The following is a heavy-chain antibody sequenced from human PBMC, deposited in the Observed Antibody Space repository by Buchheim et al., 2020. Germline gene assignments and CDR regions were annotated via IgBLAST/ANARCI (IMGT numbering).Heavy chain of an antibody. V-gene: IGHV3-73*02. D-gene: IGHD6-19*01. CDR3: TRGIFDSSGWRADF. J-gene: IGHJ4*02. Sequence: EVQLVESGGGLVQPGGSFKLSCAASGFTFSGSAMHWVRQASGKGLEWVGRIRSKANSYTTACAASVKGRFTISRDDSKNTAYLQMNSLKTEDTAVYYCTRGIFDSSGWRADFWGPGTL. CDR2: IRSKANSYTT. CDR1: GFTFSGSA.